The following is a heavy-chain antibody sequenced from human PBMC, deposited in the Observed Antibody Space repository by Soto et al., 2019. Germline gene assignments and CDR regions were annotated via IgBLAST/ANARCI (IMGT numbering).Heavy chain of an antibody. CDR1: GFTFSSYA. CDR3: ANPSPVYYYDSSGY. D-gene: IGHD3-22*01. Sequence: TGGSLRLSCAASGFTFSSYAMSWVRQAPGKGLEWVSAISGSGGSTYYADSVKGRFTISRDNSKNTLYLQMNSLRAEDTAVYYCANPSPVYYYDSSGYWGQGTLVTVSS. V-gene: IGHV3-23*01. J-gene: IGHJ4*02. CDR2: ISGSGGST.